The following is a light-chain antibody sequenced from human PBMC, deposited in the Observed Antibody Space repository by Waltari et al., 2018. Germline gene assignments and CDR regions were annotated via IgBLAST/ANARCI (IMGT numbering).Light chain of an antibody. Sequence: DVVMTQSPLSLPVTLGQPASISCRSSQSLVHSDGNTYLSWFQQGPGQSPRRLIYKVATRDPGVPDRFSGSGAGTDFTLKISRVEADDVGVYYCRQGTHWPPWTFGQGTKVEIQ. V-gene: IGKV2-30*02. CDR1: QSLVHSDGNTY. CDR3: RQGTHWPPWT. CDR2: KVA. J-gene: IGKJ1*01.